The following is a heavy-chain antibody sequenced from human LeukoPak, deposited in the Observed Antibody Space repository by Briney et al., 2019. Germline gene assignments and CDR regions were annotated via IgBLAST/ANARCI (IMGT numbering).Heavy chain of an antibody. CDR1: GGSISSSSYY. CDR3: ARTFIVVVVADAFDI. Sequence: SETLSLTCTVSGGSISSSSYYWGWIRQPPGKGLEWIGSIYYSGSTYYNPSLKSRVTISVDTSKNQFPLKLSSVTAADTAVYYCARTFIVVVVADAFDIWGQGTMVTVSS. V-gene: IGHV4-39*01. J-gene: IGHJ3*02. D-gene: IGHD2-15*01. CDR2: IYYSGST.